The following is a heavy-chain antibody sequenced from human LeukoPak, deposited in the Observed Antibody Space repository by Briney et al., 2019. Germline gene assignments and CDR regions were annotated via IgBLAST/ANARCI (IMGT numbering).Heavy chain of an antibody. Sequence: ASVKVSCKASGGTFGSYAISWVRQAHGQGLEWMGGIIPIFGTANYAQKFQGRVTITADKSTSTAYMVLSSLRSEDTAVYYCAEIDCGGDCYSRSGRRNFDYWGQGTLVTVSS. J-gene: IGHJ4*02. CDR1: GGTFGSYA. V-gene: IGHV1-69*06. D-gene: IGHD2-21*02. CDR2: IIPIFGTA. CDR3: AEIDCGGDCYSRSGRRNFDY.